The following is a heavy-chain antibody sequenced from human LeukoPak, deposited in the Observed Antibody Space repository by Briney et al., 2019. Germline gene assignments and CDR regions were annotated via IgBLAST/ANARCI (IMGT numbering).Heavy chain of an antibody. Sequence: GASVKVSCKASGYTFTSYDINWVRQATGQGLEWMGWMNPNSGNTGYAQKFQGRVTITRNTSISTAYMELSSLRSEDTAVYYCARVGAPFYYYYMDVWGKGTTVTVSS. CDR1: GYTFTSYD. CDR3: ARVGAPFYYYYMDV. J-gene: IGHJ6*03. CDR2: MNPNSGNT. V-gene: IGHV1-8*03.